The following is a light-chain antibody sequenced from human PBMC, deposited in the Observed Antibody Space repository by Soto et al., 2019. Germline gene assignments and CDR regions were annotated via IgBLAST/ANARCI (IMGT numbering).Light chain of an antibody. CDR3: QQYNSYRT. V-gene: IGKV1-5*01. CDR1: QSISSW. J-gene: IGKJ1*01. Sequence: DIQMTQSPSTLSASVGDRVTITCRARQSISSWLAWYRQKPGKAPKLLIYDASILESGVPSRFRGSGSGTEFTLTISSLQPDDFATYYCQQYNSYRTFGQGTKVDIK. CDR2: DAS.